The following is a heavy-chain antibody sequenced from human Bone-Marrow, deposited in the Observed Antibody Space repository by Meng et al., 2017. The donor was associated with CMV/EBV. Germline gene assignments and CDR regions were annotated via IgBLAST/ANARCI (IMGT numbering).Heavy chain of an antibody. D-gene: IGHD6-13*01. V-gene: IGHV4-34*01. CDR3: ARGRGRNSIAAAGRSYWYFDL. CDR2: INHSGST. J-gene: IGHJ2*01. Sequence: GYSWSWIRQPPGKGLEWIGEINHSGSTNYNPSLKSRVTISVDTSKNQFSLKLSSVTAADTAVYYCARGRGRNSIAAAGRSYWYFDLWGRGTLVTVSS. CDR1: GYS.